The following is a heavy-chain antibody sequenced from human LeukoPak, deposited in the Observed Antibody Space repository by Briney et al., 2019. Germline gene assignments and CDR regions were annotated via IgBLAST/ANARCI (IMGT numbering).Heavy chain of an antibody. CDR3: ARGHQLRYFDGSPSTNLDY. CDR1: GYTFTGYY. D-gene: IGHD3-9*01. V-gene: IGHV1-2*02. Sequence: ASAKVSCKASGYTFTGYYMHWVRQAPGQGLEWMGWINPNSGGTNYAQKFQGRVTMTRDTSISTAYMELSRLRSDDTAVYYCARGHQLRYFDGSPSTNLDYWGQGTLVTVSS. J-gene: IGHJ4*02. CDR2: INPNSGGT.